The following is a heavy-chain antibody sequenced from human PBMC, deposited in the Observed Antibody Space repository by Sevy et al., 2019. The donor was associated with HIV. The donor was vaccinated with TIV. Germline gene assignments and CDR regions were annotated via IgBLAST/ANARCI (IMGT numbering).Heavy chain of an antibody. J-gene: IGHJ4*02. Sequence: GGSLRFSCAASGFTFGDYVMSWVRQAPGKGLEWVSSIGDDGQNTYYADSVRGRFTISRDNSKNTLYLQMNSLRVADTALYFCAKDPMSYNHGIYFDFWGQGTLVTVSS. CDR1: GFTFGDYV. D-gene: IGHD3-10*01. V-gene: IGHV3-23*01. CDR2: IGDDGQNT. CDR3: AKDPMSYNHGIYFDF.